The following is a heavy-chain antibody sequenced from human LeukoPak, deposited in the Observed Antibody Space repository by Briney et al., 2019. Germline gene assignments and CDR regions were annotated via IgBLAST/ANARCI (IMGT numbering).Heavy chain of an antibody. CDR2: ISAYNGNT. CDR3: ARGPLMTPTRYYYDSSGYYSTHTDY. D-gene: IGHD3-22*01. J-gene: IGHJ4*02. V-gene: IGHV1-18*01. Sequence: ASVKVSCKASGYTFTSYGISWVRQAPGQGLEWMGWISAYNGNTNYAQKLQGRVTMTTDTSTSTAYMELRSLRSDDTAVYYCARGPLMTPTRYYYDSSGYYSTHTDYWGQGTLVTVSS. CDR1: GYTFTSYG.